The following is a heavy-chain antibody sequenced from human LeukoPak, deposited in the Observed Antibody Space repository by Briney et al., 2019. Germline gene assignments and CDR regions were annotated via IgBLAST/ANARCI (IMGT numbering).Heavy chain of an antibody. V-gene: IGHV3-74*01. J-gene: IGHJ4*02. CDR2: INTDGRTT. Sequence: GGSLRLSCAASGFTFRTYWMHWVRQAPGKGLVWVSRINTDGRTTNYADSVKGRFSISRDNSKDTLYLQMNSLRADDTAVYYCARGSIAVAGTVDYWGQGTLVTVSS. CDR1: GFTFRTYW. CDR3: ARGSIAVAGTVDY. D-gene: IGHD6-19*01.